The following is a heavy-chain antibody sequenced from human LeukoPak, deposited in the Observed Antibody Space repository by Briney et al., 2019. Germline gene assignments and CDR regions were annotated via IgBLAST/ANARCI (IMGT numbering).Heavy chain of an antibody. CDR3: ARAAMVRGVDYFDY. V-gene: IGHV3-23*01. Sequence: GGSLRLSCAASGFTFRSYSMSWVRQAPGKGLDLVSVISDSGGSTYYADSVKGRFTISRDNSKNTLYLQMNSLRAEDTAVYYCARAAMVRGVDYFDYWGQGTLVTVSS. D-gene: IGHD3-10*01. CDR2: ISDSGGST. CDR1: GFTFRSYS. J-gene: IGHJ4*02.